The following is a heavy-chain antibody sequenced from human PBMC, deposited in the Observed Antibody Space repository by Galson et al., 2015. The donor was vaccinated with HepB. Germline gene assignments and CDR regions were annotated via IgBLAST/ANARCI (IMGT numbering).Heavy chain of an antibody. CDR2: IKRDGSDK. D-gene: IGHD5-12*01. CDR1: GFTFSNSW. V-gene: IGHV3-7*04. J-gene: IGHJ4*02. CDR3: ARGGGFFDF. Sequence: SLRLSCAASGFTFSNSWMSWVRQAPGKGLEWVASIKRDGSDKYYVDSVKGRFSISRDNAKNSLYLQMNSLRAEDTAMYYCARGGGFFDFWGQGILVTVSA.